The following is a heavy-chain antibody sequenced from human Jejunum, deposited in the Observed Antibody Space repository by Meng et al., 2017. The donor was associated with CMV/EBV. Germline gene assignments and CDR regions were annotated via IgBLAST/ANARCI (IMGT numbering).Heavy chain of an antibody. D-gene: IGHD3/OR15-3a*01. CDR2: ISPYNGDT. CDR1: GYSFTNYG. J-gene: IGHJ4*02. V-gene: IGHV1-18*01. CDR3: TRDGLQYTEGSSY. Sequence: QVQLVQSGVEVKTPGDSVKGSCKASGYSFTNYGITWIRQAPGQGLEYMGWISPYNGDTNYGQNFQGRMTMTTDTSTTTAYMELRSLRSDDTALYYCTRDGLQYTEGSSYWGQGTLVTVSS.